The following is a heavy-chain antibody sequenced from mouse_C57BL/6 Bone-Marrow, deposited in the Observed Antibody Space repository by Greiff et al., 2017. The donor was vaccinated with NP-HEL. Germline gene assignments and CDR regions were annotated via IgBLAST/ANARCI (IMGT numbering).Heavy chain of an antibody. Sequence: VKLQESGPGLVAPSQSLSITCTVSGFSLTSYGVHWVRQPPGKGLEWLVVIWSDGSTTYNSALKSRLSISKDNSKSQVFLKMNSLQTDDTAMYYCARQGGQLRLRSYAMDYWGQGTSVTVSS. CDR2: IWSDGST. CDR1: GFSLTSYG. J-gene: IGHJ4*01. V-gene: IGHV2-6-1*01. CDR3: ARQGGQLRLRSYAMDY. D-gene: IGHD3-2*02.